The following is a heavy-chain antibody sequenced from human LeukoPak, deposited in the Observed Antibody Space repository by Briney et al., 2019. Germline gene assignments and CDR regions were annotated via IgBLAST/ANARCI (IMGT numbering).Heavy chain of an antibody. CDR3: ARAPGTGLGVVTAAIFDY. CDR1: GYTFTNYG. D-gene: IGHD2-21*02. V-gene: IGHV1-18*01. CDR2: ISGYNGNT. Sequence: ASVKVSCKASGYTFTNYGFSWVRQAPGQGPEWMGWISGYNGNTNYAQKFQGRVTMTTDTSTSTAYMELRSLRSDDTALYYCARAPGTGLGVVTAAIFDYWGQGTLLTFSS. J-gene: IGHJ4*02.